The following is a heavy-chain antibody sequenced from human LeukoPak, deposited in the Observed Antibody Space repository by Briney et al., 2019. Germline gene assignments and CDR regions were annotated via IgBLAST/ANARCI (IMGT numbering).Heavy chain of an antibody. CDR3: ASDYGDYGSVGY. J-gene: IGHJ4*02. CDR2: INPNSGGT. V-gene: IGHV1-2*02. D-gene: IGHD4-17*01. CDR1: GHMFTGYY. Sequence: ASVKVSCKASGHMFTGYYMHWVRQAPGQGLEWMGWINPNSGGTNYAQKFQGRVTMTRDTSISTAYMELSRLRSDDTAVYYCASDYGDYGSVGYWGQGTLVTVSS.